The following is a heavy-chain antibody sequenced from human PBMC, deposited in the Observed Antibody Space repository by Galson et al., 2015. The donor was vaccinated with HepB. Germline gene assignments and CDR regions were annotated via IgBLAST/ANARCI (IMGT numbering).Heavy chain of an antibody. CDR1: GLTVSINC. V-gene: IGHV3-7*03. Sequence: SLRLSCAASGLTVSINCFSWVRQAPGKGLEWVAHINQDESSKYYVDSVKGRFTISRDNAKDSVYLQLDSLRAEDTAVYYCARRISLVRGIITKPDYYYGMDVWGQGTTVTVAS. CDR3: ARRISLVRGIITKPDYYYGMDV. D-gene: IGHD3-10*01. J-gene: IGHJ6*02. CDR2: INQDESSK.